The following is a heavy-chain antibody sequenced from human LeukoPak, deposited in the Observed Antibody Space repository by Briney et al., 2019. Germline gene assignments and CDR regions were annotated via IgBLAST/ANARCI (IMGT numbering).Heavy chain of an antibody. CDR1: GFTVSSNY. Sequence: GGSLRLSCAASGFTVSSNYMTWVRQAPGKGLEWVSVIYKNAITYYADTVKGRFTISRNNSKNMLYLQMNSLRADDTAVYYCARSLRVRGVPDYMDVWGKGTTVTISS. V-gene: IGHV3-53*01. CDR2: IYKNAIT. CDR3: ARSLRVRGVPDYMDV. J-gene: IGHJ6*03. D-gene: IGHD3-10*01.